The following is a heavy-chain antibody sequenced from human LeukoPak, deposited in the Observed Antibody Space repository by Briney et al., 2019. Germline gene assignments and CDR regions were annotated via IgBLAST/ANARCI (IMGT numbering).Heavy chain of an antibody. CDR1: GFPLRTSGLG. J-gene: IGHJ4*02. D-gene: IGHD1-14*01. CDR3: VRFYGKTLTTKGLGY. CDR2: IYWDDDK. Sequence: SGPTLIHPSRTLTLTYTLSGFPLRTSGLGVGWIRQPPWQGLECLALIYWDDDKRYSPSLRSRVTITKDTSKNQVVLTMTNMDPVDTATYYCVRFYGKTLTTKGLGYWGQGTLVTVSS. V-gene: IGHV2-5*02.